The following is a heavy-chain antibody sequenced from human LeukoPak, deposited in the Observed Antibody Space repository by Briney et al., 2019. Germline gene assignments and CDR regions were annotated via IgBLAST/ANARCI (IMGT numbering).Heavy chain of an antibody. Sequence: ASVKVSCKASGYTVTSYGISWVRQAPGQGLEWMGWVSAYNGNTNYAQKPQDRVTMTTDPSTSTAYMELRSLGSDDTAVYYCARDRVYYGSGSYSSFDYWGQGTLVTVSS. CDR3: ARDRVYYGSGSYSSFDY. V-gene: IGHV1-18*04. J-gene: IGHJ4*02. CDR1: GYTVTSYG. D-gene: IGHD3-10*01. CDR2: VSAYNGNT.